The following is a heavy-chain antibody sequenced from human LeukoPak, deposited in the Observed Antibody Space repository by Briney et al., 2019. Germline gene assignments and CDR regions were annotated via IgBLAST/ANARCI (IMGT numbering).Heavy chain of an antibody. CDR1: GGSVTSGSYY. CDR3: ARGGLQLPDH. Sequence: SETLSLTCTVSGGSVTSGSYYWSWIRQPPGKGLEYIGCFYYRGSTKYNPSLKSRVAISVDTSKNQFSLRLSSVTTADTAVYYCARGGLQLPDHWGQGTLVTVSS. CDR2: FYYRGST. D-gene: IGHD1-1*01. V-gene: IGHV4-61*01. J-gene: IGHJ4*02.